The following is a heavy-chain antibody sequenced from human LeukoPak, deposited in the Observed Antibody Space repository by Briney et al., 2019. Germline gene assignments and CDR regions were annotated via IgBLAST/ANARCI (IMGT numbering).Heavy chain of an antibody. CDR3: ARDMDRIQLWVAYFDH. V-gene: IGHV1-2*02. D-gene: IGHD5-18*01. CDR1: GYTFTGYY. CDR2: INPNSGGT. J-gene: IGHJ4*02. Sequence: ASVKVSCKASGYTFTGYYMHWVRQAPGQGLEWMGWINPNSGGTNYAQKFQGRVTMTRDTSISTAYMELSRLRSDDTAVYYCARDMDRIQLWVAYFDHWGQGTLLTVSS.